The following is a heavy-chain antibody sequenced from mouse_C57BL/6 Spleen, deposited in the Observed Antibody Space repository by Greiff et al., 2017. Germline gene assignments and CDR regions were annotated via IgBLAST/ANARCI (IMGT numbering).Heavy chain of an antibody. J-gene: IGHJ4*01. CDR1: GFTFSSYA. D-gene: IGHD1-1*01. V-gene: IGHV5-9-1*02. Sequence: EVQGVESGEGLVKPGGSLKLSCAASGFTFSSYAMSWVRQTPEKRLEWVAYISSGGDYIYYADTVKGRFTISRDNARNTLYLQMSSLKSEDTAMYYCTRGHDYGSSYDAMDYWGQGTSVTVSS. CDR2: ISSGGDYI. CDR3: TRGHDYGSSYDAMDY.